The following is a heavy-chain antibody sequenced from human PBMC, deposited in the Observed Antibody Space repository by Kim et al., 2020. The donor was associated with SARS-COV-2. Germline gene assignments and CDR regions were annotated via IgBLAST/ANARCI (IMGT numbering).Heavy chain of an antibody. CDR2: INSRGDTL. J-gene: IGHJ6*03. Sequence: GGSLRLSCAASGFTFSDYYMSWIRQAPGKGLEWVSYINSRGDTLYYADFVKGRFTISRDNAKNSLYLQMNSLAVEDTAMYYCARGSYYYFYMDVCGKAT. V-gene: IGHV3-11*01. CDR3: ARGSYYYFYMDV. CDR1: GFTFSDYY.